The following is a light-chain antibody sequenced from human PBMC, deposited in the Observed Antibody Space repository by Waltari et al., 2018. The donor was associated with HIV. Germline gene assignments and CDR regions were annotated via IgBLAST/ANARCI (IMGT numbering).Light chain of an antibody. CDR3: MLFFRTSYL. CDR1: TGPVGSGTY. Sequence: QTVVTQEPSMTVSPGGTVTLTCNSATGPVGSGTYVNCFQQKPGQPPRPLIYSSTRKHPLTPERFSASLVGDRAALTLSNVWPEDQADYYCMLFFRTSYLFGGGTRVTVL. CDR2: SST. V-gene: IGLV7-43*01. J-gene: IGLJ2*01.